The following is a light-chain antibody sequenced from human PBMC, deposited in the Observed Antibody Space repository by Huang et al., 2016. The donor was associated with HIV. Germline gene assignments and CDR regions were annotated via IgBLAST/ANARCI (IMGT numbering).Light chain of an antibody. CDR1: QGISNS. CDR3: QQYYSTLGGFT. J-gene: IGKJ3*01. CDR2: AAS. V-gene: IGKV1-NL1*01. Sequence: DIQMTQSPSSLSASVGDRVTITCRASQGISNSLAWYQQKPGKAPKLLLYAASRLESGCPSRFSGSGSGTDYTLTISSLQPEDFATYYCQQYYSTLGGFTFGPGTKVDIK.